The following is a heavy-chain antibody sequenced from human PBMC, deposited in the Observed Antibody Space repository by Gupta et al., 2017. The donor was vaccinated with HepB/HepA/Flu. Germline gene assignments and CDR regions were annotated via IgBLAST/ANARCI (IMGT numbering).Heavy chain of an antibody. D-gene: IGHD6-13*01. CDR3: AREGGKQQLDSFSYYYGMDV. V-gene: IGHV3-21*01. CDR2: ISSSSSYI. Sequence: EVQLVESGGGLVKPGGSLRLSCAASGFTFSSYSMNWVRQAPGKGLEWVSSISSSSSYIYYADSVKGRFTISRDNAKNSLYLQMNSLRAEDTAVYYCAREGGKQQLDSFSYYYGMDVWGQGTTVTVSA. CDR1: GFTFSSYS. J-gene: IGHJ6*01.